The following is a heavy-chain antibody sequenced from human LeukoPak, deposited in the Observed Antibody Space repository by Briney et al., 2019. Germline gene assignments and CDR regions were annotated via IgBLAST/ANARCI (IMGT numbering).Heavy chain of an antibody. CDR2: INHSGST. CDR1: GGSISSSYYY. J-gene: IGHJ3*02. V-gene: IGHV4-39*07. CDR3: ARDLKVSRDGYNDAFDI. Sequence: PSETLSLTCTVSGGSISSSYYYWSWIRQPPGKGLEWIGEINHSGSTNYNPSLKSRVTISVDTSKNQFSLKLSSVTAADTAVYYCARDLKVSRDGYNDAFDIWGQGTMVTVSS. D-gene: IGHD5-24*01.